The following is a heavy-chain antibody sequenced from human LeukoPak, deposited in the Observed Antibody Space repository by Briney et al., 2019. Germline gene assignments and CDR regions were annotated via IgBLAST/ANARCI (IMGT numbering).Heavy chain of an antibody. CDR2: IYYSGPT. CDR1: GGSISSYY. J-gene: IGHJ3*02. Sequence: KPSETLSLTCTVSGGSISSYYWTWIRQPPGKGLEWIGHIYYSGPTNYNPSLKSRVAISVDTSKNQFSLKLSSVTAADTAVYYCARGEDAFDIWGQGTMLTVSS. CDR3: ARGEDAFDI. V-gene: IGHV4-59*01.